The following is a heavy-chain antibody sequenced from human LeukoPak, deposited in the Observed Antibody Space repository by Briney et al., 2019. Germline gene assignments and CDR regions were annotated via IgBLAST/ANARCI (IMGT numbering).Heavy chain of an antibody. Sequence: SGPGLVKPSETLSLTCTVSGGSISSYYWSWIRQPAGKGLEWIGRIYTSGSTNYNPSLKSRVTMSVDTSKNQFSLKLSSVTAADTAVYYCARDRRYCSSTSLRCYYYYYGMDVWGQGTTVTVPS. D-gene: IGHD2-2*01. CDR3: ARDRRYCSSTSLRCYYYYYGMDV. CDR1: GGSISSYY. J-gene: IGHJ6*02. CDR2: IYTSGST. V-gene: IGHV4-4*07.